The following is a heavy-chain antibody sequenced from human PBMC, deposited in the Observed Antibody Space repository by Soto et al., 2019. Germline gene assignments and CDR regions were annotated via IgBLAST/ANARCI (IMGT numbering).Heavy chain of an antibody. J-gene: IGHJ5*02. CDR3: ARSAGWYAIHA. Sequence: QVQLQESGPGLVKPSGTLSLACAVSGDSVSSPYYWCWVRQSPGKGLEWIGEVFHPGTTSYNPSLRSRVTISMDKSINQFSLALSSVTAADTAVYYFARSAGWYAIHAWCPGTLVIVSS. V-gene: IGHV4-4*02. D-gene: IGHD6-19*01. CDR1: GDSVSSPYY. CDR2: VFHPGTT.